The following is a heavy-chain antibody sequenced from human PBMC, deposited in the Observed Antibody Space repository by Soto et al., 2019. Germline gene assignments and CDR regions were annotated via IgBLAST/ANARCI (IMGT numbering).Heavy chain of an antibody. Sequence: QVQLVQSGAEVKKPGSSVKVSCKASGGTFSSYAIRWVRQAPGQGLEWMGGIIPIFGTANYAQKFQGRVTITADKSTITAYMELSSLRSEDTAVYYCANLGDYGDYVAFDYRGQGTLFTFSS. CDR1: GGTFSSYA. CDR2: IIPIFGTA. D-gene: IGHD4-17*01. V-gene: IGHV1-69*06. J-gene: IGHJ4*02. CDR3: ANLGDYGDYVAFDY.